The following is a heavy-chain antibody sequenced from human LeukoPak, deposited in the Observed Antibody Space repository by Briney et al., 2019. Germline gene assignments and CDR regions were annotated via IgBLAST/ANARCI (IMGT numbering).Heavy chain of an antibody. CDR2: MYTTGST. J-gene: IGHJ4*02. D-gene: IGHD6-19*01. CDR3: ARIYSRGWSLDS. CDR1: GFTFSSYA. V-gene: IGHV4-4*07. Sequence: PGGSLRLSCAASGFTFSSYAMTWVRQAPGKGLEWIGRMYTTGSTKYSPSFESRVTMPRDASKNQFSLRLNSVTAADTAIYYCARIYSRGWSLDSWGPGTLVTVSS.